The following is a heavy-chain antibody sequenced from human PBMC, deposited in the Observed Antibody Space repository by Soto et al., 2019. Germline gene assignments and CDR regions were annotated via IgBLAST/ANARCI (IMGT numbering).Heavy chain of an antibody. J-gene: IGHJ3*02. Sequence: SVKVSCKASGGTFSSYTISWVRQAPGQGLEWMGRIIPILGIANYAQKFQGRVTITADKSMSTAYMELSSLRSEDTAVYYCARAEVEPNLGDAFDIWGQGTMVTVSS. CDR2: IIPILGIA. V-gene: IGHV1-69*02. CDR1: GGTFSSYT. D-gene: IGHD1-1*01. CDR3: ARAEVEPNLGDAFDI.